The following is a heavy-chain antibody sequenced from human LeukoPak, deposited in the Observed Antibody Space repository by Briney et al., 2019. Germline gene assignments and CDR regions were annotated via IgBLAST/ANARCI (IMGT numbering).Heavy chain of an antibody. V-gene: IGHV4-39*01. CDR1: GDSISSYY. CDR2: IFYSGIT. D-gene: IGHD3-22*01. CDR3: ARSYYYDSSGYFH. Sequence: SETLSLTCTVSGDSISSYYWGWIRQPPGKGLEWIGNIFYSGITYYNPSLRSRVTIAIDTSKSQFSLKLTSVTAADTAVYYCARSYYYDSSGYFHWGQGTLVTVSS. J-gene: IGHJ4*02.